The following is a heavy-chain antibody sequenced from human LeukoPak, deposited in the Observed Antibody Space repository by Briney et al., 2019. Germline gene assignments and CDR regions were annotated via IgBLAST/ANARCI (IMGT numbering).Heavy chain of an antibody. J-gene: IGHJ3*02. CDR3: ARDRGVDTAMVWAFDI. Sequence: SETLSLTCTVSGGSISSGGYYWSWIRQHPGKGLEWIGYIYYSGSTYYNPSLKSRVTISVDTSKDQFSLKLSSVTAADTAVYYCARDRGVDTAMVWAFDIWGQGTMVTVSS. CDR1: GGSISSGGYY. CDR2: IYYSGST. D-gene: IGHD5-18*01. V-gene: IGHV4-31*03.